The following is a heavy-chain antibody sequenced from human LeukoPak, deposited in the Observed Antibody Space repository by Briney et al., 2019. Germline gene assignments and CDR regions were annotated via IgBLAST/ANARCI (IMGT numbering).Heavy chain of an antibody. Sequence: GGSLRLSCAASGFTFSSYGMHWVSQAPGKRLEWVAFIRYDGSNKYYADSVKGRFTISRDNSKNTLYLQMNSLRAEDTAVYYCAKEDYDILTGSAFDYWGQGTLVTVSS. V-gene: IGHV3-30*02. J-gene: IGHJ4*02. CDR2: IRYDGSNK. CDR1: GFTFSSYG. D-gene: IGHD3-9*01. CDR3: AKEDYDILTGSAFDY.